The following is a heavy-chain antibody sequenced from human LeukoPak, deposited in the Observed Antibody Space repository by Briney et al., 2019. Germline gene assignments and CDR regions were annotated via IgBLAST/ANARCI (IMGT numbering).Heavy chain of an antibody. CDR2: ISWNSGSI. CDR3: AREFLTRGYYGGNY. J-gene: IGHJ4*02. D-gene: IGHD3-22*01. CDR1: GFTFDDYA. V-gene: IGHV3-9*01. Sequence: PGGSLRLSCAASGFTFDDYAMHWVRQAPGKGLEWVSGISWNSGSIGYADSVKGRFTISRDNAKNSLYLQMNGLRAEDTALYYCAREFLTRGYYGGNYWGQGTLVTVSS.